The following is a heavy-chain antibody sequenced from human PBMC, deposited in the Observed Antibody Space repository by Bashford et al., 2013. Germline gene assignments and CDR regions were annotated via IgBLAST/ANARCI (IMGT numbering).Heavy chain of an antibody. CDR3: ARDFSSSENY. J-gene: IGHJ4*02. CDR2: IYYSGST. D-gene: IGHD6-6*01. Sequence: SSETLSLTCTVSGGSVSSGSYYWSWIRQPPGKGLEWIGYIYYSGSTNYNPSLKSRVTISVDTSKNQFSLKLSSVTAADTAVYYCARDFSSSENYWGQGTLVTVSS. V-gene: IGHV4-61*01. CDR1: GGSVSSGSYY.